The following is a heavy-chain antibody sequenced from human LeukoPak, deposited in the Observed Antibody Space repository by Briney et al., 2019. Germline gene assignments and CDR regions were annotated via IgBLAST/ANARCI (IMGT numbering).Heavy chain of an antibody. V-gene: IGHV4-34*01. CDR2: INHSGST. D-gene: IGHD5-18*01. Sequence: KPSETLSLTCAVYGGSFSGYYWSWIRQPPGKGLEWIGEINHSGSTNYNPSLKSRVTISVDTSKNQFSLKLSSVTAADTAVYYCARGLYSYGTVAGYWGQGTLVTVSS. CDR3: ARGLYSYGTVAGY. J-gene: IGHJ4*02. CDR1: GGSFSGYY.